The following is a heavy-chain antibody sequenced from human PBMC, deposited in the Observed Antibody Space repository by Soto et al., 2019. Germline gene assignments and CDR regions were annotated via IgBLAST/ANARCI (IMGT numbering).Heavy chain of an antibody. Sequence: QVHLKESGPGLVKPSETLSPTCAVSGDSVINPPYWAWIRQPPGKGLEWIGSIYNSVSTHYNPSLKSRVTMSVDTSRNHFSVRLSSVTAAGAAVYYRVRNATSATTTWGGKDYKGFDIWGQGTEVTVSS. J-gene: IGHJ5*02. CDR1: GDSVINPPY. V-gene: IGHV4-38-2*01. D-gene: IGHD3-16*01. CDR2: IYNSVST. CDR3: VRNATSATTTWGGKDYKGFDI.